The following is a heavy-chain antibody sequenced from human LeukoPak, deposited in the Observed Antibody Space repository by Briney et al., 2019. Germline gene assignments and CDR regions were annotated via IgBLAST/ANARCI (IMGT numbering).Heavy chain of an antibody. V-gene: IGHV1-69*13. CDR1: GGTFSSYA. CDR2: IIPIFGTA. Sequence: SVKVSCKASGGTFSSYAISWVRQAPGQGLEWMGGIIPIFGTANYAQKFQGRVTITADESTSTAYMELSSLRSEDTAVYYCARDQIDDYGGKDYYYYGMDVWGQGTTVTVSS. CDR3: ARDQIDDYGGKDYYYYGMDV. J-gene: IGHJ6*02. D-gene: IGHD4-23*01.